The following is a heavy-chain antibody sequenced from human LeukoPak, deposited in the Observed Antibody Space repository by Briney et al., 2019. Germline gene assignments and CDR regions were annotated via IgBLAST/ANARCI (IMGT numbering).Heavy chain of an antibody. CDR3: ARLVTMVRGVYDAFDI. CDR2: IKLDGSEK. D-gene: IGHD3-10*01. J-gene: IGHJ3*02. CDR1: GFTFSSYW. Sequence: PGGSLRLSCAASGFTFSSYWMSWVRQAPGKGLEWVANIKLDGSEKYYVDSVKGRFTISRDNAKNTLYLQMNSLRAEDTAVYYCARLVTMVRGVYDAFDIWGQGTMVTVSS. V-gene: IGHV3-7*01.